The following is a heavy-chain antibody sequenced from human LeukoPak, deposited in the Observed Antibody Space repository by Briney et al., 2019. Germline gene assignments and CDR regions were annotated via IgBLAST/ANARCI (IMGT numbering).Heavy chain of an antibody. CDR2: INSDGSST. Sequence: PGGSLRLSCAASGFTFTTYWMHWVRQAPGKGLVWVSRINSDGSSTIYADSVKGRFTISRDNAKNTLYLQMNSLRAEDTAVYYCGRWLPSGSYTGVDYWGQGTLVTVSS. CDR3: GRWLPSGSYTGVDY. V-gene: IGHV3-74*01. J-gene: IGHJ4*02. D-gene: IGHD1-26*01. CDR1: GFTFTTYW.